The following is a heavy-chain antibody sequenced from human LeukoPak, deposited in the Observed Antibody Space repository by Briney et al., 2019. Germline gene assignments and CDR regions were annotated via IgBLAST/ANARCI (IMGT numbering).Heavy chain of an antibody. CDR3: AWGDAYCSGDCFSD. CDR2: SRSKVNSYTT. CDR1: GFTFSDHN. J-gene: IGHJ4*02. D-gene: IGHD2-21*02. Sequence: GVLRLSCAASGFTFSDHNIYWIRQAPGKGLEWIGRSRSKVNSYTTDYAASVRERFTISRDESKSSVFLQMNSLKTEDTAVYYCAWGDAYCSGDCFSDWGQGTLVTVSA. V-gene: IGHV3-72*01.